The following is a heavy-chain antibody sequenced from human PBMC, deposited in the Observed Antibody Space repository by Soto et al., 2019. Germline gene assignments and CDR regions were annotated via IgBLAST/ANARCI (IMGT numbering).Heavy chain of an antibody. V-gene: IGHV3-7*01. CDR2: IKQDGSEK. D-gene: IGHD5-18*01. CDR1: GFTCGSYC. Sequence: CLRLSCAASGFTCGSYCVSGVRQAPGKGLEWVANIKQDGSEKYYVDSVKGRFTISRDNAKNPLYLQMNSLRAEDTAVCYCARDSYGLHYYYYGMDVWGQGTTVTVSS. CDR3: ARDSYGLHYYYYGMDV. J-gene: IGHJ6*02.